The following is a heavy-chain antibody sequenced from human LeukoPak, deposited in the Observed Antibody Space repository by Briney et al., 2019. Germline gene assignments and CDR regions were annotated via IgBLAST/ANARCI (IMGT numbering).Heavy chain of an antibody. Sequence: GGSLRLSCAASGFTFSSYAMSWVRQAPGKGLEWVSAISGSGGSTYYADSVKGRFTISRDNSKNTLYLQMNSLRAEDTAVYYCAKEGYDLWSGPTGFDPWGQGTLVTVSS. CDR1: GFTFSSYA. D-gene: IGHD3-3*01. J-gene: IGHJ5*02. V-gene: IGHV3-23*01. CDR2: ISGSGGST. CDR3: AKEGYDLWSGPTGFDP.